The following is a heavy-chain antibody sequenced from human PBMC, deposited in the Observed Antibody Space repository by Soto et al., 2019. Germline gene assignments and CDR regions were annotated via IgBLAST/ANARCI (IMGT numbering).Heavy chain of an antibody. CDR3: AKNTYVAIVDTISDY. J-gene: IGHJ4*02. D-gene: IGHD5-12*01. CDR1: GFTFSSYA. V-gene: IGHV3-23*01. Sequence: GGSLRLSCAASGFTFSSYAMSWVRQAPGKGLEWVSAISGSGGSTYYADSVKGRFTISRDNSKNTLYLQMNSLRAEDMAVYYCAKNTYVAIVDTISDYWGQGTLVTVSS. CDR2: ISGSGGST.